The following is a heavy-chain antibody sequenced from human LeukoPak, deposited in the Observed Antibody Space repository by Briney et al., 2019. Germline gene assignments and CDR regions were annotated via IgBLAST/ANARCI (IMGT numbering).Heavy chain of an antibody. CDR2: ISSSGSTI. CDR3: ARVTGYGSGTRFDP. Sequence: GGSLRLSCAASGFTFSDYYMSWIHQAPGKGLEWVSYISSSGSTIYYADSVKGRFTISRDNAKNSLYLQMNSLRAEDTAVYYCARVTGYGSGTRFDPWGQGTLVTVSS. CDR1: GFTFSDYY. D-gene: IGHD3-10*01. V-gene: IGHV3-11*01. J-gene: IGHJ5*02.